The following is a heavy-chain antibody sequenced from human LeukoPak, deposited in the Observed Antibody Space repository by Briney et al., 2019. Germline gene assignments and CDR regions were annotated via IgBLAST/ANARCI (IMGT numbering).Heavy chain of an antibody. D-gene: IGHD2-2*01. Sequence: GGSLRLSCAASGFTFSSYSMNWVRQAPGEGLEWVSSISSSSSYIYYADSVKGRFTISRDNAKNSMYLQMNSLRAEDTAVYYCARDPSGYCSSTSCYFIYYYYMDVWGKGATVTVSS. CDR3: ARDPSGYCSSTSCYFIYYYYMDV. CDR2: ISSSSSYI. CDR1: GFTFSSYS. J-gene: IGHJ6*03. V-gene: IGHV3-21*01.